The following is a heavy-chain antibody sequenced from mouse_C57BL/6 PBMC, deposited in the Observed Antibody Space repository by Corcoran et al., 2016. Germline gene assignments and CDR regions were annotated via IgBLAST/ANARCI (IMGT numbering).Heavy chain of an antibody. J-gene: IGHJ4*01. V-gene: IGHV1-66*01. Sequence: QVQLQQSRHELVKPGASVKISCKASDNSLTSVSIHWVKQRPGQVLERIGWIYPGSGTTKYNEKFKGKSTLTASTSSSTAYMQLSSLTSEDSAVYYCARFYYAMYYWGQGTSVTVSS. CDR2: IYPGSGTT. CDR3: ARFYYAMYY. CDR1: DNSLTSVS.